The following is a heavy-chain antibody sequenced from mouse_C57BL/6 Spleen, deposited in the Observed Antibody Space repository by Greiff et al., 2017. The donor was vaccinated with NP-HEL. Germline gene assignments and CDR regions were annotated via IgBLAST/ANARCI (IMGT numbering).Heavy chain of an antibody. CDR1: GFTFSDYG. CDR3: ATTWDGY. J-gene: IGHJ2*01. Sequence: DVKLVESGGGLVKPGGSLKLSCAASGFTFSDYGMHWVRQAPEKGLEWVAYISSGSSTIYYADTVKGRFTISRDNAKNTLFLQMTSLGSEDTAMYYCATTWDGYWGQGTTLTVSS. D-gene: IGHD4-1*01. CDR2: ISSGSSTI. V-gene: IGHV5-17*01.